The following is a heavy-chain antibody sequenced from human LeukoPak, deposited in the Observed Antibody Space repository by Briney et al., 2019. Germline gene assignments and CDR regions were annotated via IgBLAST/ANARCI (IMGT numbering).Heavy chain of an antibody. CDR1: GFTFSNYM. D-gene: IGHD3-22*01. CDR2: IKSDGITI. Sequence: GGSLRLSCAASGFTFSNYMMHWVRQAPGKGLVWVSRIKSDGITITYADSVKGRFTISRDNSKNTLYLQMSSLRAGDTAVYYCAKSSYYDSSGYYREYYFDYWGQGTLVTVSS. V-gene: IGHV3-74*01. CDR3: AKSSYYDSSGYYREYYFDY. J-gene: IGHJ4*02.